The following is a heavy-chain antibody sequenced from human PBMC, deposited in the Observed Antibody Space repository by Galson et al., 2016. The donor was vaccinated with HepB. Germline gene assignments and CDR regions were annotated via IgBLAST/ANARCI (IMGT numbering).Heavy chain of an antibody. D-gene: IGHD2-8*01. CDR2: IHQNVNI. CDR1: GASVTSDDYY. J-gene: IGHJ4*02. CDR3: ARKSVSRVPFDF. Sequence: TLSLTCNVYGASVTSDDYYWSWFPQHPGQGLECITYIHQNVNIYYNPSIRSRVSITLDTSKNPFSLKVASVTAADTAVYFCARKSVSRVPFDFWGQGTLVTVSS. V-gene: IGHV4-31*03.